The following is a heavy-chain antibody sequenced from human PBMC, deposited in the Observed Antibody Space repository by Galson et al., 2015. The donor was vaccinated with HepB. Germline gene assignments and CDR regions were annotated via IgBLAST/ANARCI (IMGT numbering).Heavy chain of an antibody. J-gene: IGHJ4*02. V-gene: IGHV3-9*01. CDR1: GFTFDDYA. CDR2: ISWNSGNI. Sequence: SLRLSCAASGFTFDDYAMHWVRQAPGKGLEWVSGISWNSGNIHYADSVKGRFTISRDNAKNSLSLEMNSLRAEDTALYYCAKDSSGWSHFDSWGQGTVVAVSS. D-gene: IGHD6-19*01. CDR3: AKDSSGWSHFDS.